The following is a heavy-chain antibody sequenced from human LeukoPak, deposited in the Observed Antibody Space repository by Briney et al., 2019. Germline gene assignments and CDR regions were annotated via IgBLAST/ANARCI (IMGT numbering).Heavy chain of an antibody. D-gene: IGHD4-11*01. V-gene: IGHV3-23*01. J-gene: IGHJ4*02. CDR2: ISVSGNT. CDR3: VRLYDDYTNGHFDS. Sequence: GGSLRLSCAASGFTLSSYAMSWVRQGPGKGLEWVSAISVSGNTYYADSVKGRFTISRDSSKNTLYLQMNSLRAEDTAVYYCVRLYDDYTNGHFDSWGQGTLVTVSS. CDR1: GFTLSSYA.